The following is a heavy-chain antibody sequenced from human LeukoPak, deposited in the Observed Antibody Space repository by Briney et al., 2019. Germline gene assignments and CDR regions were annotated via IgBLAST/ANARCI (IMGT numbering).Heavy chain of an antibody. CDR2: INPNSGVT. D-gene: IGHD3-16*02. Sequence: GASVRVSCKASGYTFTGYYMHWVRQAPGQGLEWMGWINPNSGVTYYAQKFQGRVSMTRDTSISTAYMEVSRLRSDDSALYYCARLSTPSLYYFDYWGQRSLVTVSS. J-gene: IGHJ4*02. CDR1: GYTFTGYY. CDR3: ARLSTPSLYYFDY. V-gene: IGHV1-2*02.